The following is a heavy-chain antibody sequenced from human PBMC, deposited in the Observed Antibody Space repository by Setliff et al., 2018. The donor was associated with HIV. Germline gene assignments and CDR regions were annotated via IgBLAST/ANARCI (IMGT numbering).Heavy chain of an antibody. CDR2: ISTSGADT. V-gene: IGHV3-23*01. D-gene: IGHD2-2*01. Sequence: GGSLRLSCAASGFTFSSYAMSWVRQAPGKGLEWVSTISTSGADTYDAHSMKGRFTISRDNSKSTLYLQMNSLRAEDTAVYFCAKGAVPAAIGGYYFDSWGQGTLVTVSS. CDR1: GFTFSSYA. J-gene: IGHJ4*02. CDR3: AKGAVPAAIGGYYFDS.